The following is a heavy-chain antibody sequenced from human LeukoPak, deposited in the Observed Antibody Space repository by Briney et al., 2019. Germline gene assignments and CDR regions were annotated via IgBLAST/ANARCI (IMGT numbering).Heavy chain of an antibody. CDR2: ISAYNGNT. V-gene: IGHV1-18*01. J-gene: IGHJ6*02. D-gene: IGHD3-3*01. CDR1: GYTFTIYG. Sequence: ASVTVSCTASGYTFTIYGISWVRQAPGQGLEWMGWISAYNGNTNYAQKLQGRVTMTTDTSTSTAYMELRSLRSDDTAVYYCAREAILEWLLYGPYYYYYYGMDVWGQGTTVTVSS. CDR3: AREAILEWLLYGPYYYYYYGMDV.